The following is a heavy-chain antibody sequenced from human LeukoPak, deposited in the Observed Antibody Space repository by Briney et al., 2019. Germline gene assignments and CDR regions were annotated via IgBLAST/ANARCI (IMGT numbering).Heavy chain of an antibody. V-gene: IGHV3-11*01. J-gene: IGHJ4*02. Sequence: GRTLSLSRAVSGFTSSDSYMTCMPRAARKGRELLSYLSGSSTDVKYTESVRGRVTISRDNAKHSLYPPMNCVTVQDTAVYYCSRDPRNDDYWGQGGLVAVSS. CDR1: GFTSSDSY. CDR2: LSGSSTDV. CDR3: SRDPRNDDY.